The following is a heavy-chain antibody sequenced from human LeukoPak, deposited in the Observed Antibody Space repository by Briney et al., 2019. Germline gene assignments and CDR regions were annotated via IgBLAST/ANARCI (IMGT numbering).Heavy chain of an antibody. CDR2: ISSSSSYI. D-gene: IGHD6-6*01. J-gene: IGHJ4*02. CDR1: GFTFSSYS. Sequence: GGSLRLSRAASGFTFSSYSMNWVRQAPGKGLEWVSFISSSSSYIYYADSVKGRFTISRNNAKNSLYLQMNSLRAEDTAVYYCTRDEDFYSSSSDYWGQGTLVTVSS. V-gene: IGHV3-21*01. CDR3: TRDEDFYSSSSDY.